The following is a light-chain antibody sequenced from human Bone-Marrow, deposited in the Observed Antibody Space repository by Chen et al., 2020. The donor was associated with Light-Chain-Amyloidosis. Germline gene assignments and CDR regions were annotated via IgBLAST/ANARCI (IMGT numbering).Light chain of an antibody. CDR3: QQRYSMSSIT. V-gene: IGKV1-39*01. CDR2: AAS. CDR1: QRISNY. J-gene: IGKJ5*01. Sequence: DIQMTQSPSSLSASVGDRVTITCRASQRISNYLNWYQQKPGKAPKLLIHAASTLQSGVPLRFSGSRSGTEFILTISSVQPEDFAMYYCQQRYSMSSITFGQGTRLEI.